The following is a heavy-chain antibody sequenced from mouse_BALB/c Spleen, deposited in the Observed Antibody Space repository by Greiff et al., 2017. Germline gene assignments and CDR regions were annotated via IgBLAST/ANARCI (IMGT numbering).Heavy chain of an antibody. J-gene: IGHJ4*01. D-gene: IGHD2-10*02. CDR2: IYPSDSYT. Sequence: QVQLQQPGAELVRPGASVKLSCKASGYTFTSYWINWVKQRPGQGLEWIGNIYPSDSYTNYNQKFKDKATLTVDKSSSTAYMQLSSPTSEDSAVYYCTRWYGNCYAMDYWGQGTSVTVSS. CDR1: GYTFTSYW. CDR3: TRWYGNCYAMDY. V-gene: IGHV1-69*02.